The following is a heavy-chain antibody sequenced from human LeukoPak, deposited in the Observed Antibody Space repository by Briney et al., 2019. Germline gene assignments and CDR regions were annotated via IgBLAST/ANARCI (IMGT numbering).Heavy chain of an antibody. J-gene: IGHJ6*03. CDR3: AKANFDYGDYDGNYYYYYMDV. Sequence: GGSLRLSCAASGFTFSNAWMSWVRQAPGKGLEWVSAISGSGGSTYYADSVKGRFTISRDNSKNTLYLQMNSLRAEDTAVYYCAKANFDYGDYDGNYYYYYMDVWGKGTTVTISS. V-gene: IGHV3-23*01. CDR2: ISGSGGST. D-gene: IGHD4-17*01. CDR1: GFTFSNAW.